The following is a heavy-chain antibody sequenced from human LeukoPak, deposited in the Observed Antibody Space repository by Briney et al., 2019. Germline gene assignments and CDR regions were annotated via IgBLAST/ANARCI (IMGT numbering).Heavy chain of an antibody. CDR2: ISSSRSSI. CDR1: GFTFSSYS. Sequence: PGGSLRLSCAASGFTFSSYSMNWVRQAPGKGLEWISYISSSRSSIYYADSVKGRFTISRDNAENSLFLQMNSLRAEDTAVYYCVRDERQLVGFYYYYYMDVWGKGTTVTVSS. CDR3: VRDERQLVGFYYYYYMDV. V-gene: IGHV3-48*04. J-gene: IGHJ6*03. D-gene: IGHD6-6*01.